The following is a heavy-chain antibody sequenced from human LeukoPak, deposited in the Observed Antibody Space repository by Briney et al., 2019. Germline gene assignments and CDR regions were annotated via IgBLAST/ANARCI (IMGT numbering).Heavy chain of an antibody. Sequence: GGSLRLSCAASGFIFSDYSMSWVRQAPGKGLEWVSIISSSSSSIFYADSVKGRFTISRDSAEKSLYLQMSSLRAEDTAVYYCARDYYGRFGYWGQGTLVTVSS. J-gene: IGHJ4*02. CDR2: ISSSSSSI. D-gene: IGHD3-10*01. CDR1: GFIFSDYS. CDR3: ARDYYGRFGY. V-gene: IGHV3-21*01.